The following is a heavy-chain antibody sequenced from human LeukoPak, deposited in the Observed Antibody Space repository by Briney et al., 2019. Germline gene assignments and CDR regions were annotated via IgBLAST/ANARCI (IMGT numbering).Heavy chain of an antibody. CDR1: GFTFSNAW. D-gene: IGHD3-10*01. Sequence: GGSLRLSCAASGFTFSNAWMSWVRQAPGKGLEWVAVISYDGSNKYYADSVKGRFTISRDNSKNTLYLQMNSLRAEDTAVYYCASLPQWFGELSLYYYYYGMDVWGQGTTVTVSS. J-gene: IGHJ6*02. V-gene: IGHV3-30-3*01. CDR2: ISYDGSNK. CDR3: ASLPQWFGELSLYYYYYGMDV.